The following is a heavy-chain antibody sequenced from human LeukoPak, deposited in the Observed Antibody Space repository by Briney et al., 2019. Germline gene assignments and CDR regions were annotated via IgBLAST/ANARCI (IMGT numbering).Heavy chain of an antibody. CDR2: ASYDGGYK. D-gene: IGHD3-10*01. CDR3: AKDRSPKLLVLEY. J-gene: IGHJ4*02. CDR1: GFTFSSYA. V-gene: IGHV3-30*18. Sequence: GGSLRLSCAASGFTFSSYAMHWVRQAPGKGLEWVAVASYDGGYKYYADSVKGRFTISRDNSKNTLYLQMNSLRAEDTAVYYCAKDRSPKLLVLEYWGQGTLVTVSS.